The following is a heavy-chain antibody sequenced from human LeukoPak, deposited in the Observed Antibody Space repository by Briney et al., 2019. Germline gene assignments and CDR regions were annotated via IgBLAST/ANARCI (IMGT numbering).Heavy chain of an antibody. D-gene: IGHD3-10*01. CDR1: GGSISSGGYY. Sequence: SQTLSLTCTVSGGSISSGGYYWSWIRQHPGKGLGWIGYIYYSGSTYYNPSLKSRVTISVDTSKNQFSLKLSSVTAADTAVYYCAREVSDYGSGFDYWGQGTLVTVSS. J-gene: IGHJ4*02. CDR3: AREVSDYGSGFDY. CDR2: IYYSGST. V-gene: IGHV4-31*03.